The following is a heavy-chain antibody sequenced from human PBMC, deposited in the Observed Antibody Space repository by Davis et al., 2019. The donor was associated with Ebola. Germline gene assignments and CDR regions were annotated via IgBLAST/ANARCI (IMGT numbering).Heavy chain of an antibody. CDR2: ISGSGGST. J-gene: IGHJ4*02. D-gene: IGHD6-19*01. CDR3: AKEGGLIAVAVPFDY. V-gene: IGHV3-23*01. Sequence: GESLKISCVASGFTFSSYAMSWVRQAPGKGLEWVSAISGSGGSTYYADSVKGRFTISRDNSKNTLYLQMNSLRAEDTAVYYCAKEGGLIAVAVPFDYWGQGTLVTVSS. CDR1: GFTFSSYA.